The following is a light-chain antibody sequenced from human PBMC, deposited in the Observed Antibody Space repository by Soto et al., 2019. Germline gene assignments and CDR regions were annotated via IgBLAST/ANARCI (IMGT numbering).Light chain of an antibody. J-gene: IGLJ3*02. V-gene: IGLV8-61*01. Sequence: QTVVTQEPSFSVSPGRTVTLTCGLSSGSVSTSYYPSWYQQTPGQAPRTLIYNTNTRSSGVPDRFSGSILRNKAALTITGAQADDESDYYCVLYMGSGTWVFGGGTKVTVL. CDR1: SGSVSTSYY. CDR3: VLYMGSGTWV. CDR2: NTN.